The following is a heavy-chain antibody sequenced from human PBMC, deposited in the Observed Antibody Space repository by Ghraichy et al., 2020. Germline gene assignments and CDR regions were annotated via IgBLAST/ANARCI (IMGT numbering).Heavy chain of an antibody. Sequence: GGSLRLSCAASGFTVSSNYMSWVRQAPGKGLEWVSVIYSGGSTYYADSVKGRFTISRDNSKNTLYLQMNSLRAEDTAVYYCAREGGLYSSSWFDYWGQGTMVTVSS. V-gene: IGHV3-53*01. J-gene: IGHJ4*02. D-gene: IGHD6-13*01. CDR2: IYSGGST. CDR3: AREGGLYSSSWFDY. CDR1: GFTVSSNY.